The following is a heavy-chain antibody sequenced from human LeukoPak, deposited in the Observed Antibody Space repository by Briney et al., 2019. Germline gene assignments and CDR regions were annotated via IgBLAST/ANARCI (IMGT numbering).Heavy chain of an antibody. V-gene: IGHV2-5*02. J-gene: IGHJ6*02. CDR1: GFSLSTSGVG. Sequence: SGPTLVNPTQTLTLTCTFSGFSLSTSGVGVGWIRQPPGKALEWLALIYWDDDKRYSPSLKSRLTITKDTSKNQVVLTMTNMDPVDTATYYCAHSPIVATTYYYYYGMDVWGQGTTVTVSS. CDR2: IYWDDDK. D-gene: IGHD5-12*01. CDR3: AHSPIVATTYYYYYGMDV.